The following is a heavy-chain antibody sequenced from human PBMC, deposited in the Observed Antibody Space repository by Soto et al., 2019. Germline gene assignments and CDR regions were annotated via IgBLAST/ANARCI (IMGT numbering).Heavy chain of an antibody. CDR1: GYTFTSYA. CDR3: ARDHLSSGWYEPYGMDV. V-gene: IGHV1-3*01. D-gene: IGHD6-19*01. J-gene: IGHJ6*02. CDR2: IHAGNGNT. Sequence: GASVKVSCKASGYTFTSYAMHWVRQAPGQRLEWMGWIHAGNGNTKYSQKFQGRVTITRDTSASTAYMELSSLRSEDTAVYYCARDHLSSGWYEPYGMDVWGQGTTVTSP.